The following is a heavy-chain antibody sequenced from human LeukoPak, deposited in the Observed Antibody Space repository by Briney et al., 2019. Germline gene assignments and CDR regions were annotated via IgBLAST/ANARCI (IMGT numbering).Heavy chain of an antibody. CDR2: IRYDGSNK. CDR3: AIRGKTTVTTWFDH. V-gene: IGHV3-30*02. D-gene: IGHD4-17*01. J-gene: IGHJ5*02. CDR1: GFTFSSYG. Sequence: SGGSLRLSCAASGFTFSSYGLHWVRQAPGKGLEWVAFIRYDGSNKYYADSVKGRFTISRDNSKNTLYLQMNSLRAEDTAVYYCAIRGKTTVTTWFDHWGQGTLVTVSS.